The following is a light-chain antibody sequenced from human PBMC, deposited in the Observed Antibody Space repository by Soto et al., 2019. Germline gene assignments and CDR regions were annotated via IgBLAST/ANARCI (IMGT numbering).Light chain of an antibody. Sequence: DIQLTQSPSFLSASVGDRVTITCRASHDIRNYLAWYQQKPGKAPKLLIYAASTLESGVPSRFSGSGSGTEFSLTINTLQPEDFATYFCQELNIYYPFTFGPGTKVDIK. V-gene: IGKV1-9*01. CDR3: QELNIYYPFT. J-gene: IGKJ3*01. CDR1: HDIRNY. CDR2: AAS.